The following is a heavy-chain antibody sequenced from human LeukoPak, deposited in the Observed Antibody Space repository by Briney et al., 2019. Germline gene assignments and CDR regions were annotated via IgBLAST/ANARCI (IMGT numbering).Heavy chain of an antibody. D-gene: IGHD3-3*01. CDR2: INDSGST. CDR1: GGSFSGYY. CDR3: ARGRVTYYDFWSGYYPLFDY. V-gene: IGHV4-34*01. Sequence: SETLSLTCAVYGGSFSGYYWSWIRQPPGKGLERVGEINDSGSTNYNPSLKSRVNISVDTSKNQFSLKLSYVTAADTAVYYCARGRVTYYDFWSGYYPLFDYWGQGTLVTVSS. J-gene: IGHJ4*02.